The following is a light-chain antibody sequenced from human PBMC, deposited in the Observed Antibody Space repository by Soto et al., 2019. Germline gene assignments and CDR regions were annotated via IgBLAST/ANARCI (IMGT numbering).Light chain of an antibody. CDR2: EVS. V-gene: IGLV2-8*01. J-gene: IGLJ2*01. Sequence: QSALTQPPSASGSPGQSGTISCTGTSSDVGGYNYVSWYQQHPGKAPKLMIYEVSKRPSGVPDRFSGSKSGNTASLTVSGLQAEDEADYYCSSYAGSNAVVFGGGTKLTV. CDR3: SSYAGSNAVV. CDR1: SSDVGGYNY.